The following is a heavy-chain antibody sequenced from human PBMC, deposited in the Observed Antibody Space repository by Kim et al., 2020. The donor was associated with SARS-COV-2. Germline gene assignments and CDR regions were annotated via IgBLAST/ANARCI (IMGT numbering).Heavy chain of an antibody. CDR2: INHSGST. CDR3: ARGLDYGDYRYYYYGMDV. D-gene: IGHD4-17*01. V-gene: IGHV4-34*01. CDR1: GGSFSGYY. J-gene: IGHJ6*02. Sequence: SETLSLTCAVYGGSFSGYYWSWIRQPPGKGLEWIGEINHSGSTNYNPSLKSRVTISVDTSKNQFSLKLSSVTAADTAVYYCARGLDYGDYRYYYYGMDVWGQGTTVTVSS.